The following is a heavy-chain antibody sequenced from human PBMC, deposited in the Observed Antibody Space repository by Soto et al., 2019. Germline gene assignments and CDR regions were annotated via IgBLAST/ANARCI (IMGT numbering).Heavy chain of an antibody. J-gene: IGHJ4*02. CDR1: GGTFSIYA. CDR2: IIPIFGGST. V-gene: IGHV1-69*05. CDR3: AREKGHTYFFAY. Sequence: SVKVSCKGSGGTFSIYAISWVRQAPGQGLEWMGGIIPIFGGSTSYAQKFQDRVTMTRDTSTTSVYMELSSLRSEDTAVYYCAREKGHTYFFAYWGQGTLVTVSS.